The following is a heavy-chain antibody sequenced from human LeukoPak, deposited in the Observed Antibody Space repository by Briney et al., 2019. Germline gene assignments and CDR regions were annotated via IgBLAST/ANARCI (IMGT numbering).Heavy chain of an antibody. CDR3: AKDEFGGVIGTIQIDY. CDR1: GFTFSSYA. J-gene: IGHJ4*02. V-gene: IGHV3-23*01. CDR2: ISGSGGST. Sequence: GGSLRLSCGGSGFTFSSYAMSWVRQAPGKGLEWVSAISGSGGSTYYADSVKGRFTISRDNSKNTLYLQMNSLRAEDTAVYYCAKDEFGGVIGTIQIDYWGQGTLVTVSS. D-gene: IGHD3-16*01.